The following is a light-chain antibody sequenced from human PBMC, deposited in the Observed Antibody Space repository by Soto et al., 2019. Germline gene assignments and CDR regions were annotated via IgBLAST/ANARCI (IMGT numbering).Light chain of an antibody. Sequence: QSALTQPPSASGSPGQSVSISCTGSKNDVGFYDFVSWYQHHPGKAPRLIIYEVVQRPSGVADRFSGSKSGNTASLTVSGLQDADEADYFCKSYAGSNTYVFGSGTKVTVL. J-gene: IGLJ1*01. V-gene: IGLV2-8*01. CDR1: KNDVGFYDF. CDR3: KSYAGSNTYV. CDR2: EVV.